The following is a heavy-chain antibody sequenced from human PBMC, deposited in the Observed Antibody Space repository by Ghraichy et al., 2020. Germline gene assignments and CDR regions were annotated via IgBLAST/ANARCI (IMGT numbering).Heavy chain of an antibody. V-gene: IGHV1-46*04. CDR1: GHTFCGYD. Sequence: ASVKVSCKASGHTFCGYDMHWVRQAPGQRLERMGLINPRDFTKSYTQKLRGRLTLTRDTSTGTLYVEVRSLRSDDTAVYYCVREGDDYRYFDLWGQGTLVTVSS. J-gene: IGHJ4*02. CDR2: INPRDFTK. D-gene: IGHD3-9*01. CDR3: VREGDDYRYFDL.